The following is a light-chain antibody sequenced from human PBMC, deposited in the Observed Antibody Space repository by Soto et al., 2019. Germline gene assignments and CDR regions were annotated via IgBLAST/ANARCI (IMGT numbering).Light chain of an antibody. CDR3: QQSHFPPIT. CDR2: TAS. Sequence: DIQMTQSPSPLSASVGDRVTITCRANQSISGHLNWYQQKPGKAPKVLIYTASSLKGGVPSRFSGRGSGTDFTLTITRLQPEDFATYFCQQSHFPPITFGQGTRLEIK. J-gene: IGKJ5*01. CDR1: QSISGH. V-gene: IGKV1-39*01.